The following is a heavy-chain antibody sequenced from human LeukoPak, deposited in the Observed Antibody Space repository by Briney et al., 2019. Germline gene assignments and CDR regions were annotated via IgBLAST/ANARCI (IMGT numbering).Heavy chain of an antibody. Sequence: QTGGSLRLSCAASGFTFSSYAMHWVRQAPGKGLEWVAVISYDGSNKYYADSVKGRFTISRDNSKNTLYLEMNSLRAEDTAVYYCARERERFLNLWGQGTLVTVSS. CDR2: ISYDGSNK. J-gene: IGHJ5*02. D-gene: IGHD3-3*01. CDR3: ARERERFLNL. V-gene: IGHV3-30*04. CDR1: GFTFSSYA.